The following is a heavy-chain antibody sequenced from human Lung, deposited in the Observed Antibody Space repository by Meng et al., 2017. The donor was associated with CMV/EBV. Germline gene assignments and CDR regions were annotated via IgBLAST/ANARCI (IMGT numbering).Heavy chain of an antibody. D-gene: IGHD2-2*02. CDR2: INHSGST. CDR3: ARELGYCSSTSCYTYYYYGMDV. J-gene: IGHJ6*02. CDR1: GGSFSGYY. V-gene: IGHV4-34*01. Sequence: GSLRLSCAAYGGSFSGYYWSWIRQAPGKGLEWIGEINHSGSTNYNPSLKSRVTISVDTSKNRFSLKLSSVTAADTAVYYCARELGYCSSTSCYTYYYYGMDVWGQGTTVTVSS.